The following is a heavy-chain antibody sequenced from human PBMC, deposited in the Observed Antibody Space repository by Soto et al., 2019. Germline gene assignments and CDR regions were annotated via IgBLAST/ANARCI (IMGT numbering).Heavy chain of an antibody. CDR2: TRNKSKRYTT. V-gene: IGHV3-72*01. CDR1: GFTFSDHH. CDR3: AVDLVGTGIY. D-gene: IGHD5-12*01. Sequence: EVQVVESGGGLVQPGGSLRLSCTASGFTFSDHHVDWVRQAPGKGLEWVGRTRNKSKRYTTEYAASLSGRFTMSREDSQNSVSLQMNSLKTEDTAVYYCAVDLVGTGIYCGQGSLVTVSS. J-gene: IGHJ1*01.